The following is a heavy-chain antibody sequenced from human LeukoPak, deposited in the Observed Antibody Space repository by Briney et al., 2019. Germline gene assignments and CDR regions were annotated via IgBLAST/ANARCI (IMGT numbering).Heavy chain of an antibody. CDR1: GYTFTAYY. J-gene: IGHJ3*02. Sequence: ASVKVSCKASGYTFTAYYMHWVRQAPGQALEWMGRINPHSGGANYAQKFQGRVTMTRDTSISTAYLELSRLRSDDTAVYFCARVRDSTGYYHRDAFNIWGQGTLVTVSS. D-gene: IGHD3-22*01. CDR2: INPHSGGA. V-gene: IGHV1-2*02. CDR3: ARVRDSTGYYHRDAFNI.